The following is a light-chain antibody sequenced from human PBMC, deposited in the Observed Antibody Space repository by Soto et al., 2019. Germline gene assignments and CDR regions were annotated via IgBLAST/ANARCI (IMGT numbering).Light chain of an antibody. J-gene: IGKJ3*01. CDR3: QQYNSYPFT. CDR1: QSISSW. CDR2: DAS. V-gene: IGKV1-5*01. Sequence: DIQMTQSPSTLSASVGDRVTITCRASQSISSWLAWYQQKPGKAPKLLIYDASSLESGVPSRFSGSGSGTEFTRTISSLQPDDFATYYCQQYNSYPFTCGPGTKVDIK.